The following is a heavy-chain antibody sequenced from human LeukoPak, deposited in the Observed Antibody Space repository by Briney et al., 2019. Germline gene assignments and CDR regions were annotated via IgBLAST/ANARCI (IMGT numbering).Heavy chain of an antibody. Sequence: GSALTLACPASGCICSSCGMRWPRTSARDVLDRGPLIRYDGSNKYYADSVKGRFTISRDNSKNTLYLQMNSLRAEDTAVYYCAKDLKYYYDSSDDYWGQGTLVTVSS. V-gene: IGHV3-30*02. CDR1: GCICSSCG. CDR3: AKDLKYYYDSSDDY. CDR2: IRYDGSNK. D-gene: IGHD3-22*01. J-gene: IGHJ4*02.